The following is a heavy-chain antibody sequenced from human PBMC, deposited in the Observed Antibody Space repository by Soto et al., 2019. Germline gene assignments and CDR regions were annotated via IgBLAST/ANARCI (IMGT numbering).Heavy chain of an antibody. J-gene: IGHJ6*03. V-gene: IGHV4-4*02. CDR2: IYHRGST. D-gene: IGHD1-7*01. Sequence: QVQLQESGPGLVKPSGTLSLTCAVSSGSISSSNWWSWVRQPPGKGLEWIGEIYHRGSTNYNPSLKSRRTISVDKSKNQCSLKLSSVTAADTAVYYCARGALELLNYYYYYMDVWGKGTTVPVFS. CDR3: ARGALELLNYYYYYMDV. CDR1: SGSISSSNW.